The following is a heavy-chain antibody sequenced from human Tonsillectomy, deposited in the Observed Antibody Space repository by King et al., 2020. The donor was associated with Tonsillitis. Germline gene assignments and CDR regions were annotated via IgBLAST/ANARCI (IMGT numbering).Heavy chain of an antibody. D-gene: IGHD3-22*01. CDR2: VSGGGDFA. CDR3: AKIYFGTSDTSGYYYGAYYFDY. Sequence: VQLVESGGGLVQPGGSLRLSCAASGLPFSSYAMSWIRQAPGQGLEWVSSVSGGGDFAYYADSVKGRFTISRDNSKNTLYLQGSSLRAEDTAVYYSAKIYFGTSDTSGYYYGAYYFDYWGQGTLVTVSS. V-gene: IGHV3-23*04. J-gene: IGHJ4*02. CDR1: GLPFSSYA.